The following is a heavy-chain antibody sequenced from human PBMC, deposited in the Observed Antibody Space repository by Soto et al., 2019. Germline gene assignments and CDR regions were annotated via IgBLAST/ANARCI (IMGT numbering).Heavy chain of an antibody. Sequence: QPGGSLRLSCAASGFTFSSYEMNWVRQAPGKGLERVAYISSSGYTVYYADPVRGRFTISRDNAKSSLYLQMNSLRAEDTAVYYCARDSSSPRLHFDFWGQGTLVTVSS. J-gene: IGHJ4*02. D-gene: IGHD2-2*01. V-gene: IGHV3-48*03. CDR2: ISSSGYTV. CDR1: GFTFSSYE. CDR3: ARDSSSPRLHFDF.